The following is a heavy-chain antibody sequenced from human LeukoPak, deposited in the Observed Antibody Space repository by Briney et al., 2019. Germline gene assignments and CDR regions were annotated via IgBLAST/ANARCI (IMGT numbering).Heavy chain of an antibody. D-gene: IGHD3-16*01. CDR1: GFTFSDHY. J-gene: IGHJ4*02. CDR2: ISSSGTTI. Sequence: GGSLRLSCAASGFTFSDHYMSWIRQAPGKGLEWLSYISSSGTTIYYTDSVKGRFTISRDNSKNTLYLQMNSLRAEDTAVYYCAKANDYVWGSYDYWGQGTLVTVSS. CDR3: AKANDYVWGSYDY. V-gene: IGHV3-11*01.